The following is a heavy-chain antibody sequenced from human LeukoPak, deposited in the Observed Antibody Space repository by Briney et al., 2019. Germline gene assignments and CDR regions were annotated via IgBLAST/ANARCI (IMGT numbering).Heavy chain of an antibody. CDR2: ISYDGSNK. V-gene: IGHV3-30*18. J-gene: IGHJ4*02. CDR1: GFTFSSYG. D-gene: IGHD1-26*01. Sequence: GGSLRLSCAASGFTFSSYGMHWVRQAPGKGLEWVAVISYDGSNKYYADSVKGRFTISRDNSKNTLYLQMNSLRAEDTAVYYCAKDGPRAEVSGSYLYYFDYWGQGTLVTVSS. CDR3: AKDGPRAEVSGSYLYYFDY.